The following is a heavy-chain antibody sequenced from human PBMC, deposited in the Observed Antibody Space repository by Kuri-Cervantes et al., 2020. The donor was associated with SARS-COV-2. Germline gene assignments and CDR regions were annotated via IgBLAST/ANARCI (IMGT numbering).Heavy chain of an antibody. V-gene: IGHV4-59*01. J-gene: IGHJ3*02. CDR3: ARALWSGYCTFDI. D-gene: IGHD3-3*01. CDR2: IYYSGST. Sequence: GSLRLSCTVSGGSISSYYWSWIRQPPGKGLEWIVYIYYSGSTNYNPSLKSRVTISVDTSKNQFSLKLSSVTAAHTAVYYCARALWSGYCTFDIWGQWTMVTVSS. CDR1: GGSISSYY.